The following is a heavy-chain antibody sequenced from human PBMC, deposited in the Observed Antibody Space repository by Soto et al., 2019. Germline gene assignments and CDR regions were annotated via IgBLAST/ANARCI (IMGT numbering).Heavy chain of an antibody. CDR3: AKDPVDTAMVLDYYYGMDV. J-gene: IGHJ6*02. V-gene: IGHV3-30*18. Sequence: GGSLRLSCAASGFTFSSYGMHWVRQAPGKGLEWVAVISYDGSNKYYADSVKGRFTISRDNSENTLYLQMNSLRAEDTAVYYCAKDPVDTAMVLDYYYGMDVWGQGTTVTVSS. CDR2: ISYDGSNK. D-gene: IGHD5-18*01. CDR1: GFTFSSYG.